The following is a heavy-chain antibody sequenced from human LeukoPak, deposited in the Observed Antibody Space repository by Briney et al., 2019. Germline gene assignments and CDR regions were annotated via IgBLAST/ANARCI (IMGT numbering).Heavy chain of an antibody. CDR1: GFTFDDYG. D-gene: IGHD5-18*01. CDR3: ARDRIQLYAPFDY. V-gene: IGHV3-21*01. CDR2: ISSSSSYI. J-gene: IGHJ4*02. Sequence: SGGSLRLSCAASGFTFDDYGMNWVRQAPGKGLEWVSSISSSSSYIYYADSVKGRFTISRDNAKNSLYLQMNSPRAEDTAVYYCARDRIQLYAPFDYWGQGTLVTVSS.